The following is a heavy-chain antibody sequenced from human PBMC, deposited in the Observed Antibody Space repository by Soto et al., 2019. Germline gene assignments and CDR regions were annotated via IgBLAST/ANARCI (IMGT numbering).Heavy chain of an antibody. Sequence: QVQLVESGGGVVQPGRSLRLSCAASGFTFSSYGMHWVRQAPGKGLEWVAVIWYDGSNKYYADSVKGRFTISRDNSKNTLYLQMNSLRAEDTAVYYCARELGAIAAADTYGMDVWGQGTTVTVSS. V-gene: IGHV3-33*01. CDR1: GFTFSSYG. J-gene: IGHJ6*02. CDR3: ARELGAIAAADTYGMDV. CDR2: IWYDGSNK. D-gene: IGHD6-13*01.